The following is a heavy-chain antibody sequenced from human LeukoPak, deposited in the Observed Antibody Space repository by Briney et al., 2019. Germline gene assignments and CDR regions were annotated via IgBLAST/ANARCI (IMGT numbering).Heavy chain of an antibody. CDR2: ISSSSSYI. CDR1: VFTFSSYS. V-gene: IGHV3-21*01. D-gene: IGHD5-18*01. J-gene: IGHJ4*02. CDR3: ARVATAMDFDY. Sequence: GGSLRLSCAAAVFTFSSYSMNWVRQAAGKGLEWVSSISSSSSYIYYADSVKGRFTISRDNAKNSLYLQMNSLRAEDTAVYYCARVATAMDFDYWGQGTLVTVSS.